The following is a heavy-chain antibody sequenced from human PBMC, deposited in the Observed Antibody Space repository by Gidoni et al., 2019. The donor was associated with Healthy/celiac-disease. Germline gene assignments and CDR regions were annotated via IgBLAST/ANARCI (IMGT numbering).Heavy chain of an antibody. CDR1: GVSISSGGYY. J-gene: IGHJ4*02. D-gene: IGHD2-21*02. CDR2: IYHSGST. Sequence: QVQLQESGPGLVKPSQTLSLICRVSGVSISSGGYYWSWIRQHPGKGLEWIGHIYHSGSTYYNPSLKSRVTISVDTSKNQFSLKLSSVTVADTAVYYCARAAGGCGGDCYSDYWGQGTLVTVSS. V-gene: IGHV4-31*03. CDR3: ARAAGGCGGDCYSDY.